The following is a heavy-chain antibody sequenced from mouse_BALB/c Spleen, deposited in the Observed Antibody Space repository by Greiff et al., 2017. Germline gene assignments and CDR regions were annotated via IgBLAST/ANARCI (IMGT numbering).Heavy chain of an antibody. D-gene: IGHD3-3*01. J-gene: IGHJ4*01. CDR2: INPSNGRT. CDR1: GYTFTSYW. V-gene: IGHV1S81*02. Sequence: QVHVKQPGAELVKPGASVKLSCKASGYTFTSYWMHWMKQRPGQGLEWIGEINPSNGRTNYNEKFKSKATLTVDKSSSTAYMQLSSLTSEDSAVYYCARRAYYYAMDYWGQGTSVTVSS. CDR3: ARRAYYYAMDY.